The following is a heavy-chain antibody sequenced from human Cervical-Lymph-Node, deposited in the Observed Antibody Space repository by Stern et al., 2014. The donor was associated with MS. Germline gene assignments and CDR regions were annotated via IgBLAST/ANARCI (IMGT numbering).Heavy chain of an antibody. Sequence: QVQLVQSGAEVKKPGASVTVSCKASGYTFTTYGITWVRQATGKGLEWMGWISGYNGKTNSAQKLQGRVTMTTDTSTNTAYMDLRSLRSDDTAVYYCARALRGGSYSVDYWGQGTLVTVSS. CDR2: ISGYNGKT. CDR1: GYTFTTYG. D-gene: IGHD3-10*01. CDR3: ARALRGGSYSVDY. V-gene: IGHV1-18*01. J-gene: IGHJ4*02.